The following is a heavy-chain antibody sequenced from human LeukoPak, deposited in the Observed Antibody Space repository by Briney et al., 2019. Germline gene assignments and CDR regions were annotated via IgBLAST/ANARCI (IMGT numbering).Heavy chain of an antibody. CDR1: GFTFSSYG. D-gene: IGHD6-13*01. Sequence: GGSLRLSCAASGFTFSSYGMHWVRQAPGKGLEWVAVISYDESDKYYAGSVKGRFTISRDNSKNTLYLQMNSLRVEDTAVYYCARRWSFDHWGQGTLVTVSS. J-gene: IGHJ4*02. CDR2: ISYDESDK. V-gene: IGHV3-30*03. CDR3: ARRWSFDH.